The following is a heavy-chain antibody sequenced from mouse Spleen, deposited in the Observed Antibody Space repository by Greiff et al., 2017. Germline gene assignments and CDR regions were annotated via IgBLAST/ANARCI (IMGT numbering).Heavy chain of an antibody. Sequence: VQLQQSGPELVKPGASVKLSCKASGYTFTSYDINWVKQRPGQGLEWIGWIYPRDGSTKYNEKFKGKATLTVDTSSSTAYMELHSLTSEDSAVYFCARRTAQVTYYFDYWGQGTTLTVSS. J-gene: IGHJ2*01. CDR3: ARRTAQVTYYFDY. D-gene: IGHD3-2*02. V-gene: IGHV1-85*01. CDR2: IYPRDGST. CDR1: GYTFTSYD.